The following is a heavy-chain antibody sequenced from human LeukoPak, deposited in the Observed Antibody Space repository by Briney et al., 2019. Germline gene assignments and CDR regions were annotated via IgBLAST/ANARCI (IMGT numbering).Heavy chain of an antibody. CDR1: GGSISSYY. V-gene: IGHV4-59*08. D-gene: IGHD6-13*01. Sequence: SETLSLTCTVSGGSISSYYWSWIRQPPGKGLEWIGYIYYSGSTNYNPSLKRRVTISVDTSKNQFSLKLSSVTAADTAVYYCARHVSSLVPFDYWGQGTLVTISS. CDR2: IYYSGST. J-gene: IGHJ4*02. CDR3: ARHVSSLVPFDY.